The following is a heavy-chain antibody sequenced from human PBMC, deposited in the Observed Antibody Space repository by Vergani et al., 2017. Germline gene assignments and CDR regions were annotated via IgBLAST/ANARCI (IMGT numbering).Heavy chain of an antibody. CDR3: AGDEGITGTTGGYYYYYGMDV. D-gene: IGHD1-20*01. CDR1: GGTFSSYA. V-gene: IGHV1-69*01. CDR2: IIPIFGTA. Sequence: QVQLVQSGAEVKKPGSSVKVSCKASGGTFSSYAISWVRQAPGQGLEWMGGIIPIFGTANYAQKFQGRVTITADESTSTAYMELSSLRSEDTAVYYCAGDEGITGTTGGYYYYYGMDVWGQGTTVTVSS. J-gene: IGHJ6*02.